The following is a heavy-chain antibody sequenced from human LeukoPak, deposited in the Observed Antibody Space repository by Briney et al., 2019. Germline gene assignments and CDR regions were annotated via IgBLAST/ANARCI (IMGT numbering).Heavy chain of an antibody. V-gene: IGHV4-59*06. J-gene: IGHJ4*02. CDR2: IYYSGST. CDR1: GGSISSYY. CDR3: ARQTTLFDY. D-gene: IGHD1-1*01. Sequence: SETLSLTCTVSGGSISSYYWSWIRHPPAPGLEWIGFIYYSGSTYYNPSLTVRVTISVDTSKNQFSLKLSSVTAAATAVYYCARQTTLFDYWGQGTPVTVSS.